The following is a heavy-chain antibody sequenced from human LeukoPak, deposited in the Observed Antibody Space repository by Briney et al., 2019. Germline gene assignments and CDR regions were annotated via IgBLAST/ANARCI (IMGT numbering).Heavy chain of an antibody. CDR1: GYTFTAYY. CDR3: ARNLEYSSSSGAFDI. J-gene: IGHJ3*02. Sequence: ASVKVSCKASGYTFTAYYMHWVRQAPGQGLESMGWINPNSGGSNYAQKFQGRVTMTRDTSITTAYMELTRLTPDDTAMYYCARNLEYSSSSGAFDIWGQGTMVTVSS. V-gene: IGHV1-2*02. CDR2: INPNSGGS. D-gene: IGHD6-6*01.